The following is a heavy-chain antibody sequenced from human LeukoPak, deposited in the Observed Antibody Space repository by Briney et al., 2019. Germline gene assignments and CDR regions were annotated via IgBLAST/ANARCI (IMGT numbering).Heavy chain of an antibody. J-gene: IGHJ4*02. CDR3: ARGGEYSGSYFDY. V-gene: IGHV1-69*05. Sequence: SVKVSCKASGGTFSSYAISRVRQAPGQGLEWMGGIIPIFGTANYAQKFQGRVTITTDESTSTAYMELSSLRSEDTAVYYCARGGEYSGSYFDYWGQGTLVTVSS. D-gene: IGHD1-26*01. CDR2: IIPIFGTA. CDR1: GGTFSSYA.